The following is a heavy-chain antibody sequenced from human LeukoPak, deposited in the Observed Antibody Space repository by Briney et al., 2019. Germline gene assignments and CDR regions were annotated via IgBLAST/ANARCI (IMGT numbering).Heavy chain of an antibody. J-gene: IGHJ5*02. V-gene: IGHV1-18*01. CDR2: ISAYNGNT. CDR3: ANRIAAVGNNWFDP. D-gene: IGHD6-13*01. Sequence: GASVKVSCKASGYTFTSYGSSWVRQAPGQGLEWMGWISAYNGNTNYAQKLQGRVTMTTDTSTSTDYMELRSLRSDDTAVYYCANRIAAVGNNWFDPWGQGTLVTVSS. CDR1: GYTFTSYG.